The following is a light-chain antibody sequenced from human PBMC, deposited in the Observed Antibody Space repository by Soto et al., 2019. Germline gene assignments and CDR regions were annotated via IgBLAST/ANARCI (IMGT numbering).Light chain of an antibody. V-gene: IGLV1-44*01. CDR3: AAWDDSLNAVV. J-gene: IGLJ2*01. Sequence: QSVLTQPPSASGTPGQRVTISCSGSSSHIGSNTVNWYQQLPGTAPKLLIYGHNLRPSGVPDRFSGSKSGTSASLAISGLQSEDEADYYCAAWDDSLNAVVFGGGTKLTVL. CDR2: GHN. CDR1: SSHIGSNT.